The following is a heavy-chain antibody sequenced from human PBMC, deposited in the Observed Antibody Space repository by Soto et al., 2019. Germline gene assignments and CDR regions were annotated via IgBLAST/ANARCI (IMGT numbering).Heavy chain of an antibody. CDR2: VSYDGSSE. CDR3: AKGGVISTSVVVDY. Sequence: QVQLVESGGGVVQPGRSLRLSCAASGFTFSSYGMHWVRQAPGKGLEWVAIVSYDGSSEYYADSVKGRFTISRDNSQNTLYLQMNSLRAEDTALYYCAKGGVISTSVVVDYWGQGTLVTVSS. J-gene: IGHJ4*02. D-gene: IGHD6-6*01. CDR1: GFTFSSYG. V-gene: IGHV3-30*18.